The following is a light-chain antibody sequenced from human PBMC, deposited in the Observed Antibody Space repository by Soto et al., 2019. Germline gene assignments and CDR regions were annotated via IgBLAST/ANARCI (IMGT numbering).Light chain of an antibody. CDR1: SSDVGGYNY. Sequence: QSALTQPASVSGSPGQSITISCTGTSSDVGGYNYVSWYQQHPGKAPKFMIYEVSNRPSGVSNRFSGSKSGNTASLTISGLQAEDEADYYCNSYTSSGTYVFGTGTKLIVL. J-gene: IGLJ1*01. CDR3: NSYTSSGTYV. V-gene: IGLV2-14*01. CDR2: EVS.